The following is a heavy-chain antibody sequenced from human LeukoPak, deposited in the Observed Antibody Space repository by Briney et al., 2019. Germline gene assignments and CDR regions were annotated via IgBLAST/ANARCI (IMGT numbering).Heavy chain of an antibody. J-gene: IGHJ4*02. Sequence: ASVKVSCKASGYTFSSYGISWVRQAPGQGLEWMGWVNVYNGNTNYAQKVQDRVTMTTDTSTSTAFMELRSLRSDDTAVYYCARRSMTTALSHFDYWGQGTLVTVSS. V-gene: IGHV1-18*01. CDR2: VNVYNGNT. D-gene: IGHD4-17*01. CDR3: ARRSMTTALSHFDY. CDR1: GYTFSSYG.